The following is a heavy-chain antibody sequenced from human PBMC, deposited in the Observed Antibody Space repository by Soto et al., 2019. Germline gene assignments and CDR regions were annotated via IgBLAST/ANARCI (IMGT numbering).Heavy chain of an antibody. CDR1: GDSVSSNSAA. V-gene: IGHV6-1*01. CDR3: ARGPDIVAHTHFHY. CDR2: TYYRSKWYN. Sequence: SQILSLPCAISGDSVSSNSAAWNWIRQSPSRGLEWLGRTYYRSKWYNDYAVSVKSRITINPDTSKNRFSLQLNSATPEDTAVYYCARGPDIVAHTHFHYWGQGTRVTAAS. D-gene: IGHD2-15*01. J-gene: IGHJ4*02.